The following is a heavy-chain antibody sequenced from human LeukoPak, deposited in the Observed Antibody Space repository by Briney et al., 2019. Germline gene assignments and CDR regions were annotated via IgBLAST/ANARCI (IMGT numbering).Heavy chain of an antibody. D-gene: IGHD4-11*01. CDR3: AREKVTTETSWFDP. J-gene: IGHJ5*02. CDR1: GGSFSSGGFY. CDR2: ISYTGNT. Sequence: PSETLSLTCTVSGGSFSSGGFYWSWLRQHPGKALEWIGYISYTGNTYYDASLRSRVTISVDTSKNQFSLKLSSLTAADTAVYYCAREKVTTETSWFDPWGQGTLVTVSS. V-gene: IGHV4-31*03.